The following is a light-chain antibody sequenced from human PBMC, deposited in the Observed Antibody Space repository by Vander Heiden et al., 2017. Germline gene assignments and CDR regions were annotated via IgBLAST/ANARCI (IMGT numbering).Light chain of an antibody. CDR2: RNN. J-gene: IGLJ2*01. CDR1: SSNIGSNY. CDR3: EAWEDSRSGGV. V-gene: IGLV1-47*02. Sequence: GISSNIGSNYVYWSQPLPGPAPQLLIYRNNQRPAGGPDRVSGSKSGTSAALAISGLRSEDEADDYCEAWEDSRSGGVFGGGNKRTVL.